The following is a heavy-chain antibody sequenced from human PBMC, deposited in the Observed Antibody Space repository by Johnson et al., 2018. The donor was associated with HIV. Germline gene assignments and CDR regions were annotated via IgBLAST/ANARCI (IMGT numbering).Heavy chain of an antibody. Sequence: EVQLVESGGGLVQPGGSLRLSCEVSGFTFTFYWMSWVRQSPGKGLEWVANIKKDGSEKYYVDSVKGRFTISRDNAKNSLYLQMNSLRAEDTAVYYCARGGGSWGQGTMVTVSS. CDR1: GFTFTFYW. D-gene: IGHD3-16*01. CDR2: IKKDGSEK. J-gene: IGHJ3*01. V-gene: IGHV3-7*05. CDR3: ARGGGS.